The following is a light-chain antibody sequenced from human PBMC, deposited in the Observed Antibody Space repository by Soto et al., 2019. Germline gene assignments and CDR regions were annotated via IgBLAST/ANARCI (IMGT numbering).Light chain of an antibody. CDR1: QSISNH. CDR3: QQAYSVPWT. CDR2: GGV. Sequence: DFQMTQFPSSLSASVGDIITITCRSRQSISNHVNWYQQRPGKAPKVLMYGGVSLQSGVPSRFSGHGSGTDFTLTITGLQPEDFAIYWCQQAYSVPWTFGQGTKVEAK. J-gene: IGKJ1*01. V-gene: IGKV1-39*01.